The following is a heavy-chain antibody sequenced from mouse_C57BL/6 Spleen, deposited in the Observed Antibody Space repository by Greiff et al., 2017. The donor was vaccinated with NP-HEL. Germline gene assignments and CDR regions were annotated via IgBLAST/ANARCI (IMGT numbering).Heavy chain of an antibody. CDR3: ARWDYSNPYYYAMDY. J-gene: IGHJ4*01. D-gene: IGHD2-5*01. CDR1: GFNIKDYY. V-gene: IGHV14-2*01. Sequence: VHVKQSGAELVKPGASVKLSCTASGFNIKDYYMHWVKQRTEQGLEWIGRIDPEDGETKYAPKFQGKATITADTSSNTAYLQLSSLTSEDTAVYYCARWDYSNPYYYAMDYWGQGTSVTVSS. CDR2: IDPEDGET.